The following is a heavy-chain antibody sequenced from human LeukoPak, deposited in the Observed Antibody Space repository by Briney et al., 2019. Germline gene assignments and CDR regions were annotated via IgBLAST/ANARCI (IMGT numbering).Heavy chain of an antibody. D-gene: IGHD1-26*01. J-gene: IGHJ6*03. CDR1: GFTFSSYW. CDR2: IKQDGSEK. Sequence: GGSLRLSCAASGFTFSSYWMSWVRQAPGKGLKWVANIKQDGSEKYYVDSAKGRFTISRDNAKNSLYLQMNSLRAEDTAVYYCARGGSYWERNYYYYYMDVWGKGTTVTVSS. CDR3: ARGGSYWERNYYYYYMDV. V-gene: IGHV3-7*01.